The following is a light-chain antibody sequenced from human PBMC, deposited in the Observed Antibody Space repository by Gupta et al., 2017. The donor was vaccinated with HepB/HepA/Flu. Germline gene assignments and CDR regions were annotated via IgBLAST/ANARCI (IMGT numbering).Light chain of an antibody. CDR3: QLRSNWPPEGT. J-gene: IGKJ4*01. CDR1: QSVRSY. Sequence: DIVLTQSPDTLSLSPGERATLSCRASQSVRSYFACYQQKPGQAPRPAIYESSSSAPGIPARVRVSGSGTDLELTISNLDHDDYALYFCQLRSNWPPEGTFGEGTRVEIK. V-gene: IGKV3-11*01. CDR2: ESS.